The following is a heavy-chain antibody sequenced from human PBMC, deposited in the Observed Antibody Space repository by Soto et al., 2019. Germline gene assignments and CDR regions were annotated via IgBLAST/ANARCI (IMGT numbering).Heavy chain of an antibody. J-gene: IGHJ3*02. D-gene: IGHD1-26*01. CDR3: AREVDDALDI. CDR2: IYYSGST. CDR1: GGSISSYS. V-gene: IGHV4-59*01. Sequence: SETLSLTCTVSGGSISSYSWSWIRQPPGKGLECIGYIYYSGSTNYNPSLKSRVTISVDTSKNQFSLRLGSVTAADTAVYYCAREVDDALDIWGQGTMVTVSS.